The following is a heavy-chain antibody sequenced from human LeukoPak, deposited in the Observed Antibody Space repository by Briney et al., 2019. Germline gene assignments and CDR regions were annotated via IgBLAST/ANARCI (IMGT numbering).Heavy chain of an antibody. Sequence: QTGGSLRLSCAASGFTFSAYSMTWVRQAPGRGLEWVSAISGSGGSTYYADSVKGRFTISRDNSKNTLYLQMNSLRAEDTAVYYCAKDESGDNYDFWSGYEFGYYGMDVWGQGTTVTVSS. CDR1: GFTFSAYS. D-gene: IGHD3-3*01. J-gene: IGHJ6*02. V-gene: IGHV3-23*01. CDR2: ISGSGGST. CDR3: AKDESGDNYDFWSGYEFGYYGMDV.